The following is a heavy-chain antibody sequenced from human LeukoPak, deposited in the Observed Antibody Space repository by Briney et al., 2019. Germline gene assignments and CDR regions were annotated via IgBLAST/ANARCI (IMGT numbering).Heavy chain of an antibody. CDR1: GYSISSGYY. D-gene: IGHD5-18*01. CDR2: IYHSGST. Sequence: SETLSLTCTVSGYSISSGYYWGWIRQPPGKGLEWIGSIYHSGSTNYNPSLKSRVTISVDTSKNQFSLKLSSVTAADTAVYYCARRYSYGGDYWGQGTLVTVSS. J-gene: IGHJ4*02. V-gene: IGHV4-38-2*02. CDR3: ARRYSYGGDY.